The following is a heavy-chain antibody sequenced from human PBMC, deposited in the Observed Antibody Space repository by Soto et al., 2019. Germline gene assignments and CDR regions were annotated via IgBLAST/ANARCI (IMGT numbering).Heavy chain of an antibody. CDR3: AREAAAGPTSYYYYMDV. CDR2: IIPILGIA. CDR1: GGTFSSYT. J-gene: IGHJ6*03. D-gene: IGHD6-13*01. V-gene: IGHV1-69*08. Sequence: QVQLVQSGAEVKKPGSSVKVSCKASGGTFSSYTISWVRQAPGQGLEWMGRIIPILGIANYAQKFQGRVTITADKSTSTAYMELSSLRSEDTAVYYCAREAAAGPTSYYYYMDVWGKGTTVTVSS.